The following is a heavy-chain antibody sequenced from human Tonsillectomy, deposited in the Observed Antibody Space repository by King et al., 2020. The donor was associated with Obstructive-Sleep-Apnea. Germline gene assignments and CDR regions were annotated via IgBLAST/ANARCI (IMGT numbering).Heavy chain of an antibody. D-gene: IGHD3-22*01. V-gene: IGHV4-39*01. CDR3: ARQFESSSGPGY. CDR2: IYYSGSS. J-gene: IGHJ4*02. CDR1: GDSVSSTSYY. Sequence: PLQESGPGLVKPSETLSLTCTVLGDSVSSTSYYWGWIRQPPGKGLEWIGGIYYSGSSYNNPSLKSRGTISVDTSKNQFSLRLSSVTAADTAVYYCARQFESSSGPGYWGQGTLVTVSS.